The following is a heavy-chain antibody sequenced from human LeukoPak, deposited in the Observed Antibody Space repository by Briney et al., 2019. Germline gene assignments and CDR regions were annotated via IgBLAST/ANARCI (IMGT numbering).Heavy chain of an antibody. CDR1: GGSISGYY. Sequence: SETLSLTCSVSGGSISGYYWSWIRQPPGKGLEWIGYISDTGTTNYNPSLRSRVTISLDTSKNHFSPRLSSVTAADTAVYYCARYATSWYPYYYDYWGQGTLVTVSS. V-gene: IGHV4-59*01. D-gene: IGHD3-16*01. CDR2: ISDTGTT. CDR3: ARYATSWYPYYYDY. J-gene: IGHJ4*02.